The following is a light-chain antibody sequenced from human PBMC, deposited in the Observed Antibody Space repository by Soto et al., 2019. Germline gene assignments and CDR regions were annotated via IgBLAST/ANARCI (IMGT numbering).Light chain of an antibody. V-gene: IGLV1-51*01. CDR1: RSNIGNNY. CDR3: GTWDSSLSSGWV. J-gene: IGLJ3*02. CDR2: GNI. Sequence: QSVLTQPPSVSAAPGQKVTISCSGSRSNIGNNYVSWYQQLPGTAPKLLIYGNIKRPSGIPDRFSGSKSGTSATLGITGLQTGDEADYYCGTWDSSLSSGWVFGGGTKVTVL.